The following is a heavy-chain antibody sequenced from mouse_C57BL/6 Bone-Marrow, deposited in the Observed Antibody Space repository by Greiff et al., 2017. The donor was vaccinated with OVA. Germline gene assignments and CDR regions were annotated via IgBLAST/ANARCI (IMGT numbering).Heavy chain of an antibody. CDR1: GFTFSSYA. CDR2: ISDGGSYT. J-gene: IGHJ2*01. Sequence: EVQGVESGGGLVKPGGSLKLSCAASGFTFSSYAMSWVRQTPEKRLEWVATISDGGSYTYYPDNVKGRFTISRDNAKNNLYLQMSHLKSEDTAMYYCARDSNYFDYWGQGTTLTVSS. D-gene: IGHD1-1*01. V-gene: IGHV5-4*01. CDR3: ARDSNYFDY.